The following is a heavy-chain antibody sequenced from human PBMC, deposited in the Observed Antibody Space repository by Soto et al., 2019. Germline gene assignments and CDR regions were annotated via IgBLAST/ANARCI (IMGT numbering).Heavy chain of an antibody. J-gene: IGHJ4*02. CDR1: GFTFSDYY. CDR3: ARDRYYYDSSGYYVGYFDY. Sequence: GGSLRLSCAASGFTFSDYYMSWMRQAPGKGLEWVSYISSSGSYTNYADSVKGRFTISRDNAKNSLYLQMNSLRAEDTAVYYCARDRYYYDSSGYYVGYFDYWGQGTLVTVSS. V-gene: IGHV3-11*06. CDR2: ISSSGSYT. D-gene: IGHD3-22*01.